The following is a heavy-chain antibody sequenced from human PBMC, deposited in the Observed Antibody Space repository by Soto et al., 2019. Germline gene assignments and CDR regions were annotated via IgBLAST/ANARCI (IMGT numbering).Heavy chain of an antibody. Sequence: PGGSLRLSCAASGFTFSSYGMHWVRQAPGKGLEWVAVIWYDGSNKYYADSVKGRFTISRDNSKNTLYLQMNSLRAEDTAVYYCAREGRYCSGGSCYRGFDPWGQGTLVTVSS. CDR2: IWYDGSNK. CDR3: AREGRYCSGGSCYRGFDP. J-gene: IGHJ5*02. V-gene: IGHV3-33*01. D-gene: IGHD2-15*01. CDR1: GFTFSSYG.